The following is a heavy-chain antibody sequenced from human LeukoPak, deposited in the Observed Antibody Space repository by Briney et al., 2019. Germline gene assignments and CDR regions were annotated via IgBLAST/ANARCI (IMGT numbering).Heavy chain of an antibody. CDR2: IFHSGST. CDR1: GGSISRSDW. J-gene: IGHJ3*01. V-gene: IGHV4-4*02. Sequence: SETLSLTCSVYGGSISRSDWWSWVRQSPGKGLEWIGEIFHSGSTKYNPSLKSRVTISVDKSKNQFSLNLTSVTAADTAMYYCARDASLQTCAFDVWGQGTMVTVTS. D-gene: IGHD5-24*01. CDR3: ARDASLQTCAFDV.